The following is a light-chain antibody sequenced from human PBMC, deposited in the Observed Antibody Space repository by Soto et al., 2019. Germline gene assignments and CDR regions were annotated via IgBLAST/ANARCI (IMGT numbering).Light chain of an antibody. J-gene: IGLJ3*02. Sequence: QTVVTQEPSLTVSPGGTVTLTCASSTGAVTSDHYPNWFQQKPGQAPRALIYSTDDRHSWTPARFSGSLLGGKAALTLSGVQPEDEAEYYCLLCYGGVHVFGGGTKLTVL. V-gene: IGLV7-43*01. CDR2: STD. CDR3: LLCYGGVHV. CDR1: TGAVTSDHY.